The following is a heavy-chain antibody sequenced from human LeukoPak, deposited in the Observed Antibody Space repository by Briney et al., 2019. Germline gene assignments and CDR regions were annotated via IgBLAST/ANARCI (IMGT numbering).Heavy chain of an antibody. J-gene: IGHJ3*02. CDR2: ISSSSSYI. CDR1: GFTFSSYS. Sequence: GGSLRLSCAASGFTFSSYSMNWVRQAPGKWLEWVSSISSSSSYIYYADSVKGRFTISRDNAKNSLYLQMNSLRAEDTAVYYCAREGCSSTSCYCEDAFDISCQGTMVTVSS. CDR3: AREGCSSTSCYCEDAFDI. V-gene: IGHV3-21*01. D-gene: IGHD2-2*01.